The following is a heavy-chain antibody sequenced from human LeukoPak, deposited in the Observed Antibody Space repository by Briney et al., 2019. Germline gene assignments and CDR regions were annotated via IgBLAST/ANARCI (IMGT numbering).Heavy chain of an antibody. Sequence: AAVKVSCKASGYTFTSYGISWVGPAPGQGLDWMGWISAYNGNTNYAQKLQGRVTMNTDTSTSTAYMELRSLRSDYTAGYYFWRDLRVTAVRYYYRDVWGKGTTVTIFS. CDR2: ISAYNGNT. J-gene: IGHJ6*03. D-gene: IGHD2-21*02. CDR3: WRDLRVTAVRYYYRDV. V-gene: IGHV1-18*01. CDR1: GYTFTSYG.